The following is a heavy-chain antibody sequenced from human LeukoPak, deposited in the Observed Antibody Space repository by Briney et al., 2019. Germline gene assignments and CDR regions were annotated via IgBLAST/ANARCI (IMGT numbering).Heavy chain of an antibody. Sequence: GGSLRLSCAASGFTFSSYGMSWVRQAPGKGLEWVSAISGSGGSTYYADSVKGRFTISRDNSKNTLYLQMNSLRAEDTAVYYCAKTKVLWFGESHYFDYWGQGTLVTVSS. D-gene: IGHD3-10*01. V-gene: IGHV3-23*01. J-gene: IGHJ4*02. CDR3: AKTKVLWFGESHYFDY. CDR2: ISGSGGST. CDR1: GFTFSSYG.